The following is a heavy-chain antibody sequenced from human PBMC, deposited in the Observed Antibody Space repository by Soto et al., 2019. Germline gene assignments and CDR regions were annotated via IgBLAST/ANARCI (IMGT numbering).Heavy chain of an antibody. V-gene: IGHV4-59*01. Sequence: SETLSLTCTASGGSISSYYWSWVRQRPEKGLEWIGYMHYTGFSHYNPSLKSRLTISVDRSKNQFTLQLTSVTVADTAVYYCATSYGNALYTYWGQGTQVTVSS. CDR2: MHYTGFS. J-gene: IGHJ4*02. CDR1: GGSISSYY. D-gene: IGHD2-8*01. CDR3: ATSYGNALYTY.